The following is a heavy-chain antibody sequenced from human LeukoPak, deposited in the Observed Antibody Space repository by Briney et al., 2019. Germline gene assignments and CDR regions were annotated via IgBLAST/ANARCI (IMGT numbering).Heavy chain of an antibody. CDR1: GVTFSSYW. D-gene: IGHD6-13*01. J-gene: IGHJ3*02. Sequence: GGCLGLGCAASGVTFSSYWVSWVRQAPGKGLEWVANIKQDGSEKYYVDSVKGRFTISRDNAKNSLYLQMNSLRAEDTAVYYCARSIAAAGMGAFDICGQATMATVSS. V-gene: IGHV3-7*01. CDR2: IKQDGSEK. CDR3: ARSIAAAGMGAFDI.